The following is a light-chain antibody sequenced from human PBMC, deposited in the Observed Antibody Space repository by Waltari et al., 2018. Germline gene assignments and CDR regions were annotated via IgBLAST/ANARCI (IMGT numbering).Light chain of an antibody. Sequence: QSVLTQPPSASGTPGQRVTISCSGSSSNTGRNYVSWYQQLPGTAPKLLIYRNNQRPSGVPDRFSGSKSGTSASLAISGLRSEDEADYYCAAWDDSLSGYVFGTGTKVTVL. V-gene: IGLV1-47*01. CDR1: SSNTGRNY. J-gene: IGLJ1*01. CDR2: RNN. CDR3: AAWDDSLSGYV.